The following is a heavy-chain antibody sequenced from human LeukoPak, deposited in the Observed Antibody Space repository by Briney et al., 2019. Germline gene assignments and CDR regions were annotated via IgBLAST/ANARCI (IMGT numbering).Heavy chain of an antibody. V-gene: IGHV3-21*04. D-gene: IGHD6-19*01. CDR3: AKGPWLAYPYYFDY. CDR2: ISSSRSYI. Sequence: KPGGSLRLSCAASGFTFSTYTMNWVRQAPGKGLEWVSSISSSRSYIYYADSVKGRFTISRDNAKNSLYLQMNSLRAEDTAVYYCAKGPWLAYPYYFDYWGQGTLVTVSS. J-gene: IGHJ4*02. CDR1: GFTFSTYT.